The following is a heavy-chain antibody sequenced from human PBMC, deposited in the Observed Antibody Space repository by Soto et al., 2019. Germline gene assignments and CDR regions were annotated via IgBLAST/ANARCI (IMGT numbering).Heavy chain of an antibody. D-gene: IGHD2-15*01. CDR3: AKLKVGGGSFPAGYHYGMDV. V-gene: IGHV3-23*01. Sequence: GGSLRLSCAASGFTFSSYAMSWVRQAPGKGLEWVSAISGSGGSTYYADSVKGRFTISRDNSKNTLYLQMNSLRAEDTAVYYCAKLKVGGGSFPAGYHYGMDVWGQGTTVTVSS. CDR1: GFTFSSYA. CDR2: ISGSGGST. J-gene: IGHJ6*02.